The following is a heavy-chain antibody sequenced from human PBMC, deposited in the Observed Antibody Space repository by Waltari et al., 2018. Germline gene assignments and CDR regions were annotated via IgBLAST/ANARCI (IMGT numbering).Heavy chain of an antibody. CDR2: IYYSGST. CDR3: ARLAARPGGPDAFDI. V-gene: IGHV4-59*01. Sequence: QVQLQESGPGLVKPSETLSLTCTVSGGSISSYYWSWIRQPPGKGLEWIGYIYYSGSTNYNPSLKSRVTISVDTSKNQFSLKLSSVTAADTAVYYCARLAARPGGPDAFDIWGQGTMVTVSS. J-gene: IGHJ3*02. D-gene: IGHD6-6*01. CDR1: GGSISSYY.